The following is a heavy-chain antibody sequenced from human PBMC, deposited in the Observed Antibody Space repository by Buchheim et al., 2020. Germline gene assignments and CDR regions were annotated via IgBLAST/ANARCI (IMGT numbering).Heavy chain of an antibody. CDR1: GFTFSTYA. CDR3: AKASSGWLVLDY. V-gene: IGHV3-30*18. J-gene: IGHJ4*02. Sequence: QVQLVESGGGVVQPGRSLRLSCAASGFTFSTYAMHWVRQAPGKGLEWVAVISYDGSHKYYADSVKVRFTISRDNSKTTLDLQMNSLRAEDTAVYYCAKASSGWLVLDYWGQGTL. CDR2: ISYDGSHK. D-gene: IGHD6-19*01.